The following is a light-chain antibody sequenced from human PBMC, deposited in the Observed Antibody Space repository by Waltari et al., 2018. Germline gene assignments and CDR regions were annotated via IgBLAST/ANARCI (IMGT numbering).Light chain of an antibody. CDR3: HQYNIWPPWT. CDR1: QSISSH. J-gene: IGKJ1*01. V-gene: IGKV3-15*01. CDR2: GAS. Sequence: EIVMTQSPATLSVSPGERATLSCRASQSISSHLAWFQQKPGQAPRLLIYGASPRATGIPSRFSGSGSVTAFTLTINSLQSEYVAVYYCHQYNIWPPWTFGQGTKVEIK.